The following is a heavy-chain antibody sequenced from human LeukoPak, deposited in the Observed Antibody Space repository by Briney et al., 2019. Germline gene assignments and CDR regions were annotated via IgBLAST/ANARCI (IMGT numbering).Heavy chain of an antibody. V-gene: IGHV1-46*01. CDR1: GYTFTNYY. CDR2: INPSGGST. J-gene: IGHJ4*02. CDR3: AREGPYSDSSRSRFDY. D-gene: IGHD6-6*01. Sequence: ASVKVSYKASGYTFTNYYIHWVRQAPGQGLEWTGIINPSGGSTSYAQKFQGRVTMTRDTSTSTVYMELSSLRSEDTAVYYCAREGPYSDSSRSRFDYWGQGTLVTVSS.